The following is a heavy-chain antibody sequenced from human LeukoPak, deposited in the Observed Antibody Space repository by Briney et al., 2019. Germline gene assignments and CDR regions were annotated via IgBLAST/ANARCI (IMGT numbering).Heavy chain of an antibody. J-gene: IGHJ6*02. CDR1: AFTFDDYA. Sequence: GGSLRLSCAASAFTFDDYAMHWVRQAPGKGLEWVSGISRNSGAIGYADSVKGRFTISRDNAKNSLFLQMNSLQDEDTALYFCAKGISVTDYHYGMDVWGQGTTVTVSS. CDR2: ISRNSGAI. D-gene: IGHD2-21*02. V-gene: IGHV3-9*01. CDR3: AKGISVTDYHYGMDV.